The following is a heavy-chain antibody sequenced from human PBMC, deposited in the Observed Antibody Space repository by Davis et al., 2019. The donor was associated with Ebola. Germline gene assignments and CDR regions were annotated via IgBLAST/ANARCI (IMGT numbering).Heavy chain of an antibody. CDR2: IYPGDSDT. Sequence: PGGSLRLSCKGSGYSFTSYWIGWVRQLPGKGLEWMGIIYPGDSDTRYSPSFQGQVTISADKSISTAYLQWSSLKASDTAMYYCARMGKSYYDSLWDYWGQGTLVTVSS. CDR1: GYSFTSYW. J-gene: IGHJ4*02. CDR3: ARMGKSYYDSLWDY. V-gene: IGHV5-51*01. D-gene: IGHD3-10*01.